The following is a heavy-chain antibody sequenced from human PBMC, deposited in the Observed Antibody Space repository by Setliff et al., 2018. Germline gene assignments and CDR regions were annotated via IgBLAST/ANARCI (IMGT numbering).Heavy chain of an antibody. CDR3: ARDRNDNYESSGYYYAGGYMDV. Sequence: ASVKVSCKASGYTFTSYYMHWVRQAPGQGLEWMGLISPTGGSTSYAQKFQGRVTMSRGTSTSTVFMELSSLRSEDTAVYYCARDRNDNYESSGYYYAGGYMDVWGKGTTVTVSS. J-gene: IGHJ6*03. V-gene: IGHV1-46*01. D-gene: IGHD3-22*01. CDR1: GYTFTSYY. CDR2: ISPTGGST.